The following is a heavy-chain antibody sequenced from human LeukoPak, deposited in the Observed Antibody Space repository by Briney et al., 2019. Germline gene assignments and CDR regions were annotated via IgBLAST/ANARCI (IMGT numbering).Heavy chain of an antibody. CDR1: GGSISSSSYY. CDR3: AKNGQTGFSFDP. D-gene: IGHD3-9*01. Sequence: SETLSLTCTISGGSISSSSYYWGWIRQPPGKGLEWIGSIYYSGSTYYNPSLKSRVTISVDTSKNQFSLRLNSVTAADTAVYYCAKNGQTGFSFDPWGQGTLVTVSS. CDR2: IYYSGST. V-gene: IGHV4-39*07. J-gene: IGHJ5*02.